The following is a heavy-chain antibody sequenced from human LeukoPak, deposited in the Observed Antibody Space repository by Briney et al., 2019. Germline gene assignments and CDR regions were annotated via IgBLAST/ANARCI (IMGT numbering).Heavy chain of an antibody. CDR1: GVIRKTYG. Sequence: AALKVSCKASGVIRKTYGGSWGRQGQGEGLGWMGWISGNNGNTNYAPRFLGRVTLTRDTSTDTVYMELGSLTSDDTDVYYCARDGENTSGGVVVSPTFDHWGQGTLISVSS. J-gene: IGHJ4*02. CDR3: ARDGENTSGGVVVSPTFDH. CDR2: ISGNNGNT. V-gene: IGHV1-18*01. D-gene: IGHD3-16*02.